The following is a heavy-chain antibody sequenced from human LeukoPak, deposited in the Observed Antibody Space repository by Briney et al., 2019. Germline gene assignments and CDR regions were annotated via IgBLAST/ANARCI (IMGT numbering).Heavy chain of an antibody. J-gene: IGHJ4*02. D-gene: IGHD6-19*01. CDR2: ISHSGST. CDR1: GYSISSGYY. V-gene: IGHV4-38-2*02. Sequence: PSETLSLTCTVSGYSISSGYYWGWIRQPPGKGLEWIATISHSGSTYYNPSLKSQVTISVDTSKNQFSLKLSSVTAADTAVYYCARGGLDYFDSWGQGTLVTASS. CDR3: ARGGLDYFDS.